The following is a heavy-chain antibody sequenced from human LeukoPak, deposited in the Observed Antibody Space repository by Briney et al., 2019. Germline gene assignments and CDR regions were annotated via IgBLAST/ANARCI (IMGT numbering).Heavy chain of an antibody. J-gene: IGHJ4*02. CDR1: GYSITSYC. CDR3: ARHDIFSGYYPYYFDY. Sequence: GESLKISCKVSGYSITSYCIGWVRQMPGKGLEWMGIIYPGDSDTRNSPSFQGQVTILADKSISTAYLQSSTPEASDIAMYYCARHDIFSGYYPYYFDYWGQGTLVTVSS. D-gene: IGHD3-9*01. CDR2: IYPGDSDT. V-gene: IGHV5-51*01.